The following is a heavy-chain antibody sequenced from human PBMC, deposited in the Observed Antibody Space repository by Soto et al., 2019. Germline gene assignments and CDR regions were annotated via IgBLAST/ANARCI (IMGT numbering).Heavy chain of an antibody. Sequence: PSETLSLTCTVSGGSVTSVSYYWGWLRQPPGKGLEWIGLIYPSGSAYYNPSLKSRVTMSVDRSKNRFSLNLTSVTAADTAVYFCARSFGVANVRFDPWGHGALVTVSS. D-gene: IGHD3-3*01. CDR2: IYPSGSA. CDR3: ARSFGVANVRFDP. CDR1: GGSVTSVSYY. V-gene: IGHV4-39*01. J-gene: IGHJ5*02.